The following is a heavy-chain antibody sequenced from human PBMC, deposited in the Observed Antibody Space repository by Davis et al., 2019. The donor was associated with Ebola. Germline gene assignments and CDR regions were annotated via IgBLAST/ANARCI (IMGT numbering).Heavy chain of an antibody. D-gene: IGHD2-2*01. CDR2: IRSKAYGGTT. Sequence: SLKISCTASGFTFGDYAMSWFRQAPGKGLEWVGFIRSKAYGGTTEYAASVKGRFTISRDDSKSIAYLQMNSLKTEDTAVYYCTRDDHCSSTSCYYYGMDVWGQGTTVTVSS. CDR3: TRDDHCSSTSCYYYGMDV. V-gene: IGHV3-49*03. CDR1: GFTFGDYA. J-gene: IGHJ6*02.